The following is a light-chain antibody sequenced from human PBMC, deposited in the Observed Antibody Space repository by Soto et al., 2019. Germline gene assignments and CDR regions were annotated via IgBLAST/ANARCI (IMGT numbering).Light chain of an antibody. Sequence: EIVLTQSPGTLSLSPGERATLSCRASQSVSSCFPWYQQKPGQAPKLLIYDASNRTTGIPARFIGSRSRTDFTLTISSLETEDFAIYYLRQRRNWPPVTFGGGTKLEIK. CDR3: RQRRNWPPVT. V-gene: IGKV3-11*01. J-gene: IGKJ4*01. CDR1: QSVSSC. CDR2: DAS.